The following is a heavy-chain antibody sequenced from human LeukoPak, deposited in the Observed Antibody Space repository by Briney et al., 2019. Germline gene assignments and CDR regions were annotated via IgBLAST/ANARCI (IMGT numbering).Heavy chain of an antibody. CDR3: LGRGYSSSWYYFDY. CDR2: ISSSSSYI. V-gene: IGHV3-21*01. Sequence: PGGSLRLSCAASGFTFSSYSMNWVRQAPGKGLEWVSSISSSSSYIYYADSVKGRFTISRDNAKNSLYLQMNSLRAEDTAVYYCLGRGYSSSWYYFDYWGQGTLVTVSS. CDR1: GFTFSSYS. D-gene: IGHD6-13*01. J-gene: IGHJ4*02.